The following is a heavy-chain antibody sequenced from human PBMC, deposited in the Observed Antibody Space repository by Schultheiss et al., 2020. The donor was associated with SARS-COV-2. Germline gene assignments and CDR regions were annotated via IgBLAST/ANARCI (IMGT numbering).Heavy chain of an antibody. V-gene: IGHV1-18*01. D-gene: IGHD4-17*01. Sequence: ASVKVSCKASGYIFNRYDINWVRQAAGQGLEWMGWMNANSGNTNYAQKLQGRVTMTTDTSTSTAYMELRSLRSDDTAVYYCAGTIDYGDYVGSMDVWGQGTTVTVSS. J-gene: IGHJ6*02. CDR3: AGTIDYGDYVGSMDV. CDR1: GYIFNRYD. CDR2: MNANSGNT.